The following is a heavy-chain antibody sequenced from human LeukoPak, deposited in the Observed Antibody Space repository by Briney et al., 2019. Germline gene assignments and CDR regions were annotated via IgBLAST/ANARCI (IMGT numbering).Heavy chain of an antibody. D-gene: IGHD3-9*01. Sequence: SETLSLSCTVSGGPISNYYWSWIRQPAGKGLEWIGHIYTSGSTNYNPSLKSRVTMSVDTSKNQFSLNLSSVTAADTAVYYCARGGVDWTFDYWGQGTLVTVSS. V-gene: IGHV4-4*07. CDR1: GGPISNYY. J-gene: IGHJ4*02. CDR3: ARGGVDWTFDY. CDR2: IYTSGST.